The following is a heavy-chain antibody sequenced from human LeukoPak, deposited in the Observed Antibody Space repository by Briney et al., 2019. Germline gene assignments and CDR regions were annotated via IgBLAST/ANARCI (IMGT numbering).Heavy chain of an antibody. V-gene: IGHV4-34*01. J-gene: IGHJ5*02. CDR3: ARGPRDTSGWWGWFDT. CDR1: GGSFSGYY. D-gene: IGHD6-19*01. CDR2: INHSGST. Sequence: SETLSLTCAVYGGSFSGYYWSWIRQPPGKGLEWIGEINHSGSTNYNPSLKSRVTISVDTSKNQFSLKLSSVTAADTAVYYCARGPRDTSGWWGWFDTWGQGTLVTVSS.